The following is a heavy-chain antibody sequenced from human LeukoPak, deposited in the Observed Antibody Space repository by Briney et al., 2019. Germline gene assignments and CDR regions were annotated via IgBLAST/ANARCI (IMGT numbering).Heavy chain of an antibody. V-gene: IGHV3-64*01. D-gene: IGHD3-22*01. CDR1: GFTFSSYA. CDR2: ISSNGGST. CDR3: ARSYYDSSGYPHSDLDY. J-gene: IGHJ4*02. Sequence: GGSLRLSCAASGFTFSSYAMHWVRQAPGKGLEYVSAISSNGGSTYYANSVKGRFTISRDNSKNTLYLQMGSLRAEDMAVYYCARSYYDSSGYPHSDLDYWGQGTLVTVSS.